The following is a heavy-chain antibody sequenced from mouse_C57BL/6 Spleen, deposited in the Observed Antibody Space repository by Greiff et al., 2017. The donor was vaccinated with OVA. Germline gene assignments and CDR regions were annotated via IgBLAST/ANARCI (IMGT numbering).Heavy chain of an antibody. Sequence: QVQLKQPGAELVRPGSSVKLSCKASGYTFTSYWMHWVKQRPIQGLEWIGNIDPSDSETHYNQKFKDKATLTVDKSSSTAYMQLSSLTSEDSAVYYCARLRDYDDYWGQGTTLTVSS. D-gene: IGHD2-4*01. J-gene: IGHJ2*01. V-gene: IGHV1-52*01. CDR3: ARLRDYDDY. CDR1: GYTFTSYW. CDR2: IDPSDSET.